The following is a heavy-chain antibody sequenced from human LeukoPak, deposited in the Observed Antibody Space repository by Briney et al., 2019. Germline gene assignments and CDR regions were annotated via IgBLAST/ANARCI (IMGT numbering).Heavy chain of an antibody. J-gene: IGHJ5*02. CDR1: GGTFSSYA. CDR2: IIPIFGTA. CDR3: ARDIVVVPAAIVPWGFDP. Sequence: SVKVSCKASGGTFSSYAISWVRQAPGQGLEWMGGIIPIFGTANYAQKFQGRVTITADESTSTAYMELSSLRSEDTALYYCARDIVVVPAAIVPWGFDPWGQGTLVTVSS. D-gene: IGHD2-2*01. V-gene: IGHV1-69*01.